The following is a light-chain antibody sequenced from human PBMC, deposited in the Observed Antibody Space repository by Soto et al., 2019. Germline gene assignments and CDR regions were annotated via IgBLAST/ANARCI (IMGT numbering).Light chain of an antibody. CDR3: SSYSSSXTLV. CDR1: SSDVGGYNY. CDR2: EVS. J-gene: IGLJ1*01. V-gene: IGLV2-14*01. Sequence: QSFLTQPASVSGSPVQSITIACTGTSSDVGGYNYFSWFQQHPGKAPKLMIYEVSNRPSGVSNRFSASKSGNTASLTISGLQAEDEATYYCSSYSSSXTLVFGTGTKVXV.